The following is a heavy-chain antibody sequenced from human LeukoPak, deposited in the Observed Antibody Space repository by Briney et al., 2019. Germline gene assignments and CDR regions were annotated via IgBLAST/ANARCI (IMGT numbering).Heavy chain of an antibody. V-gene: IGHV3-48*04. J-gene: IGHJ4*02. CDR2: ISWNSGSI. CDR1: GFTFSSYG. CDR3: ARVLLSGYFDY. Sequence: PGGSLRLSCAASGFTFSSYGMHWVRQAPGKGLEWVSGISWNSGSIGYADSVKGRFTISRDNAKNSLYLQMNSLRAEDTAVYYCARVLLSGYFDYWGQGTLVTVSS. D-gene: IGHD2-2*01.